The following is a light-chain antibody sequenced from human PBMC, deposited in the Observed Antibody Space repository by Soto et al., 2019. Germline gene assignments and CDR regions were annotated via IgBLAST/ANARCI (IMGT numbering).Light chain of an antibody. Sequence: AIQMTQSPSSLSASVGDRVTITCRASQDIRHDLAWYQQRPGKALKLLIYVASTLQSGVPSRFSGGGSGTDFTLTISSLQPEDFATYYCLQDYTYPLTFGGGTKVDIK. V-gene: IGKV1-6*01. CDR1: QDIRHD. CDR3: LQDYTYPLT. J-gene: IGKJ4*01. CDR2: VAS.